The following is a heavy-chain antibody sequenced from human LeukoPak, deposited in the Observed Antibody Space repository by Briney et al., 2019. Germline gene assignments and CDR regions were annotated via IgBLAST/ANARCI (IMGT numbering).Heavy chain of an antibody. CDR3: ANDHRGYRPYYMDV. CDR1: GFTFSSYS. Sequence: GGSLRLSCAASGFTFSSYSMNWVRQAPGKGLEWVSSISSSSSYTYYADSVKGRFTISRDNAKNSLYLQMNSLRAEDTAVYYCANDHRGYRPYYMDVWGKGTTVTASS. J-gene: IGHJ6*03. CDR2: ISSSSSYT. D-gene: IGHD5-18*01. V-gene: IGHV3-21*01.